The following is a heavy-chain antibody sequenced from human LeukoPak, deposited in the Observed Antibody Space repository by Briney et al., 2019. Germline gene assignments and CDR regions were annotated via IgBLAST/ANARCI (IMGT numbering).Heavy chain of an antibody. Sequence: GGSLRLSCTVSGFSLSSYAMSWVRRAPGKGLEWVSATSSSDDGKYYADSVRGRFTISRDNSRNTMYLQMNSLRAEDTAVYYCARAIAAAGTYWGQGTLVTVSS. CDR1: GFSLSSYA. V-gene: IGHV3-23*01. CDR3: ARAIAAAGTY. CDR2: TSSSDDGK. D-gene: IGHD6-13*01. J-gene: IGHJ4*02.